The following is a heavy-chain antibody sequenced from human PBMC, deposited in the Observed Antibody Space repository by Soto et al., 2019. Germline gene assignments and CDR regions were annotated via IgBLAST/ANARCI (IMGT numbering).Heavy chain of an antibody. CDR1: GYSFTSYW. J-gene: IGHJ6*02. CDR3: ALSTYCSSTSCYHHRAQQLDPYYYYGMDV. D-gene: IGHD2-2*01. Sequence: GESLKISCKGSGYSFTSYWISWVRQMPGKGLEWMGRIDPSDSYTNYSPSFQGDVTISADKSISTAYLQWSSLKASDTAMYYCALSTYCSSTSCYHHRAQQLDPYYYYGMDVWGQGTTVTVSS. V-gene: IGHV5-10-1*01. CDR2: IDPSDSYT.